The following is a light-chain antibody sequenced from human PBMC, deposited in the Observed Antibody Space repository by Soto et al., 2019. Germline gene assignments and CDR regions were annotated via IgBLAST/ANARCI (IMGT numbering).Light chain of an antibody. CDR2: DAS. J-gene: IGKJ4*01. CDR3: QQYGVTPPNT. CDR1: QIVSSTY. Sequence: DIELTQTPGTLSLSPGARATLSCRASQIVSSTYLAWFQQKPGQAPRLLIYDASTRATGIPDRFSGSGSGTDFTLTISGLEPEDFALYYCQQYGVTPPNTFGGGTKVDIK. V-gene: IGKV3-20*01.